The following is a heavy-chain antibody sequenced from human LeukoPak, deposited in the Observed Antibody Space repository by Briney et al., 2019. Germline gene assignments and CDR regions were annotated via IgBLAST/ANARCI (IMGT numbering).Heavy chain of an antibody. CDR3: AREADSSGWYGDAFDI. CDR2: IYYSGST. Sequence: PGGSLRLSCAASGFTVSSNYISWVRQPPGKGLEWIGYIYYSGSTNYNPSLKSRVTISVDTSKNQFSLKLSSVTAADTAVYYCAREADSSGWYGDAFDIWGQGTMVTVSS. J-gene: IGHJ3*02. V-gene: IGHV4-59*02. D-gene: IGHD6-19*01. CDR1: GFTVSSNY.